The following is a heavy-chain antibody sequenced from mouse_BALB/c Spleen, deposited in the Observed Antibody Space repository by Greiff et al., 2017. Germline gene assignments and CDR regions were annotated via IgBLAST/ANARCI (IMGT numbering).Heavy chain of an antibody. Sequence: VQLQQSGPELVKPGASVKIPCKASGYTFTDYNMDWVKQSHGKSLEWIGDINPNNGGTIYNQKFKGKATLTVDKSSSTAYMELRSLTSEDTAVYYWARRYGKRYAMDYWGQGTSVTVSS. V-gene: IGHV1-18*01. CDR3: ARRYGKRYAMDY. J-gene: IGHJ4*01. CDR1: GYTFTDYN. D-gene: IGHD2-1*01. CDR2: INPNNGGT.